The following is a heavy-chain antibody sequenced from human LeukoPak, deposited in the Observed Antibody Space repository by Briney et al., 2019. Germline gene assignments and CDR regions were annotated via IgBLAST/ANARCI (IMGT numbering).Heavy chain of an antibody. CDR2: MNPNSGNT. Sequence: ASVKVSCKASGYTFTSYGISWVRQAPGQGLEWMGWMNPNSGNTGYAQKFQGRVTITRNTSISTAYMELSSLRSEDTAVYYCARDTFIAAAGSDYWGQGTLVTVSS. CDR3: ARDTFIAAAGSDY. J-gene: IGHJ4*02. V-gene: IGHV1-8*03. CDR1: GYTFTSYG. D-gene: IGHD6-13*01.